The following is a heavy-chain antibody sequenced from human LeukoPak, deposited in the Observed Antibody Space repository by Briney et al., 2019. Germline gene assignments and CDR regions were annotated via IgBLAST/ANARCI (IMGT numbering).Heavy chain of an antibody. CDR1: GGSISNYY. V-gene: IGHV4-34*01. D-gene: IGHD2-2*01. J-gene: IGHJ3*02. Sequence: PSETLSLTCTVSGGSISNYYWSWIRQPAGKGLEWIGEINHSGSTNYNPSLKSRVTISVDTSKNQFSLKLSSVTAADTAVYYCARSTPDDAFDIWGQGTMVTVSS. CDR3: ARSTPDDAFDI. CDR2: INHSGST.